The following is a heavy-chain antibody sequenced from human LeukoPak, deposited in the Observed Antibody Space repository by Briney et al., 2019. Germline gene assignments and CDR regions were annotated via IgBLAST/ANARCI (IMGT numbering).Heavy chain of an antibody. J-gene: IGHJ4*02. D-gene: IGHD7-27*01. CDR2: ITGSGATT. CDR1: GFTFSSYA. V-gene: IGHV3-23*01. CDR3: AIDPNWGTHS. Sequence: PGGSLRLSCAASGFTFSSYAMSWVRRAPGKGLEWVSVITGSGATTSYADSVKGRFTISRDNSKNTLYLQMNSLRAEDTAVYYCAIDPNWGTHSWGQGVLVTVSS.